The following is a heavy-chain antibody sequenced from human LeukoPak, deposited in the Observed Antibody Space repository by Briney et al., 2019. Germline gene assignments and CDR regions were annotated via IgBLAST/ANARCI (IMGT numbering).Heavy chain of an antibody. D-gene: IGHD6-19*01. CDR1: GGSISSSSYY. V-gene: IGHV4-39*01. CDR2: IYYSGST. CDR3: ARAKSSGWNRFDY. Sequence: SETLSLTCTVSGGSISSSSYYWGWIRQPPGKGLEWIGSIYYSGSTYYNPSLKSRVTISVDTSKNQFSLKLSSVTAADTAVYYCARAKSSGWNRFDYWGQGTLVTVSS. J-gene: IGHJ4*02.